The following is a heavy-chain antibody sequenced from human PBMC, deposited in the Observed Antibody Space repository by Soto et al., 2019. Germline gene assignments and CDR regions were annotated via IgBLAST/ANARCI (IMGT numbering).Heavy chain of an antibody. CDR3: ARHRGRRGIVVVPAAPPD. V-gene: IGHV4-39*01. Sequence: QLQLQESGPGLVKPSETLSLTCTVSGGSISSSSYYWGWIRQPPGKGLEWIGSIYYSGSTYYNPSLKSRVTISVDTSKNQFSLKLSSVTAADTAVYYCARHRGRRGIVVVPAAPPDWGQGTLVTVSS. J-gene: IGHJ4*02. D-gene: IGHD2-2*01. CDR1: GGSISSSSYY. CDR2: IYYSGST.